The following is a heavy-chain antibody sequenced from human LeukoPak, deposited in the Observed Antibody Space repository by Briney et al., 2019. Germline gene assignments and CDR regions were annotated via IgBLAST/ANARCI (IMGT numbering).Heavy chain of an antibody. CDR2: INPNSGGT. Sequence: ASVKVSCKASGYTFTGYYMHWVRQAPGQGLEWMGWINPNSGGTNYAQKFQGRVTMTGDTSISTAYMELSRLRSDDTAVYYCARLATVTSYYFDYWGQGTLVTVSS. V-gene: IGHV1-2*02. D-gene: IGHD4-17*01. J-gene: IGHJ4*02. CDR1: GYTFTGYY. CDR3: ARLATVTSYYFDY.